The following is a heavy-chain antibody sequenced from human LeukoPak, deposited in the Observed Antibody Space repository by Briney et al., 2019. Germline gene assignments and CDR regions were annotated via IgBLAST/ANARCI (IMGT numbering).Heavy chain of an antibody. D-gene: IGHD3-10*01. V-gene: IGHV4-4*02. Sequence: SETPSLSCAVSGASISSSHWWSWVRQPPPPGLSCLGEIYHGGSTNCNPSLKGRVTISVDRSNNQFSLRLTSVTAADTAVYYCARGEEHGSGTVHFDYWGQGTLVTVSS. CDR3: ARGEEHGSGTVHFDY. CDR2: IYHGGST. CDR1: GASISSSHW. J-gene: IGHJ4*02.